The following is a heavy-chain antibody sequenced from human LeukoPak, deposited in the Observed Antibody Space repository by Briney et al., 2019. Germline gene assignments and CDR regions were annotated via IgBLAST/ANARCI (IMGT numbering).Heavy chain of an antibody. CDR3: LSGLSGSYSAGGPDY. CDR2: IYSGGST. V-gene: IGHV3-53*01. CDR1: GFTLSSYA. Sequence: GGSLRLSCAVSGFTLSSYAMSWVRQAPGKGLEWVSVIYSGGSTYYADSVKGRFTICRDNSKNTLYLQMNSLRAEDTAVYYCLSGLSGSYSAGGPDYRGRGTSFTVSS. D-gene: IGHD1-26*01. J-gene: IGHJ4*02.